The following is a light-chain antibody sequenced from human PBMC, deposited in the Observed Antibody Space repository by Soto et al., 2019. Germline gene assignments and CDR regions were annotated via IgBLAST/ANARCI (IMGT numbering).Light chain of an antibody. Sequence: QSALTQPASVSGSLGQSITISCTGSSSDIGVYNYVSWYQQHPGKAPKLMIYEVTNRPSGVSNRFSGSKTGNTASLTISGLQAEDEAEYHCSSYTSSSTLVFGGGTKLTV. J-gene: IGLJ3*02. V-gene: IGLV2-14*01. CDR1: SSDIGVYNY. CDR2: EVT. CDR3: SSYTSSSTLV.